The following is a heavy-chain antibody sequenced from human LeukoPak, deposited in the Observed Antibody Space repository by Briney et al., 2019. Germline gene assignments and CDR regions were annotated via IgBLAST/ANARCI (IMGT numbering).Heavy chain of an antibody. D-gene: IGHD3-22*01. V-gene: IGHV1-2*02. CDR2: INPNSGGT. Sequence: WASVKVSCEASGYTFTAYYIHWVRQAPGQGLEWMGWINPNSGGTNYAQKFQGRVTMTRDTSISTAYMELSRLRSDDTAVYYCARVYYYDSNTYFDYYFDYWGQGTLVTVSS. J-gene: IGHJ4*02. CDR1: GYTFTAYY. CDR3: ARVYYYDSNTYFDYYFDY.